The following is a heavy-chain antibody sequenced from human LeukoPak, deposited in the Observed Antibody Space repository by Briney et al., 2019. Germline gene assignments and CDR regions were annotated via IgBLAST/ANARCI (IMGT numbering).Heavy chain of an antibody. J-gene: IGHJ4*02. CDR3: GRDEVSGGWYNH. V-gene: IGHV1-18*01. Sequence: RASVKVSCKASGYTFTSRGISWVRQAPGQGLEWMGWINGDSGNTNYAQKFQGRVTMTRDTSTNTAYMELRSLRSDDTAVYYWGRDEVSGGWYNHWGQGTLVTVSS. CDR1: GYTFTSRG. D-gene: IGHD6-19*01. CDR2: INGDSGNT.